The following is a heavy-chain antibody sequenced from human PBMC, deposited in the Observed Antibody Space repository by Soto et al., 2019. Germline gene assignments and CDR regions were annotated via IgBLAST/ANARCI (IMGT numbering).Heavy chain of an antibody. CDR2: INPSGGST. V-gene: IGHV1-46*01. J-gene: IGHJ6*02. Sequence: ASVKVSCKASGYTFTSYYMHWVRQAPGQGLEWMGIINPSGGSTSYAQKFQGRVTMTRDTSTSTVYMELSSLRSEDTAVYYCARDRPTIFGVVIRNYYYYYGMDVWGQGTTVTVSS. CDR3: ARDRPTIFGVVIRNYYYYYGMDV. CDR1: GYTFTSYY. D-gene: IGHD3-3*01.